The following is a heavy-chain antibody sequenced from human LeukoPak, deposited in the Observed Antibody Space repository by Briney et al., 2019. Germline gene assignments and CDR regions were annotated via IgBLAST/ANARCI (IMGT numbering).Heavy chain of an antibody. Sequence: GGSLRLSCAASGFTFSSHSMNWVRQAPGKGLEWVSYITSSSSTIFYTDSVKGRFTISRDNAKNSLYLQMSSLRAEDTALYYCARGPDAFDIWGQGTMVTVSS. J-gene: IGHJ3*02. CDR3: ARGPDAFDI. V-gene: IGHV3-48*04. CDR2: ITSSSSTI. CDR1: GFTFSSHS.